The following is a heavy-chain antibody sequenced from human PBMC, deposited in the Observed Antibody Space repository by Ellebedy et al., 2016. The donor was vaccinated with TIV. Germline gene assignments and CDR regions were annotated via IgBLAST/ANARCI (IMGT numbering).Heavy chain of an antibody. D-gene: IGHD2-21*01. CDR3: AREGDPYYGMDV. J-gene: IGHJ6*02. CDR2: IYYSGTT. V-gene: IGHV4-59*01. CDR1: GGSISSYY. Sequence: MPSETLSLTCTVSGGSISSYYWNWIRQPPGKGLEWIGYIYYSGTTNYNPSLKSRVTISVDTSKNQFSLKLSSVTAADTAVYYCAREGDPYYGMDVWGQGTTVTVSS.